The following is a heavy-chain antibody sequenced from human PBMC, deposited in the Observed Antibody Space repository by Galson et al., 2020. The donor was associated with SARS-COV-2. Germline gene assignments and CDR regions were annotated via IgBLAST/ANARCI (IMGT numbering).Heavy chain of an antibody. J-gene: IGHJ6*03. CDR1: GFTVSSNY. CDR3: ARGGGLNFLYDYMDV. D-gene: IGHD1-20*01. V-gene: IGHV3-66*02. CDR2: IYSGGSS. Sequence: GESLKISCAASGFTVSSNYMSWVRQAPGKGLEWVSVIYSGGSSYYADSVEGRFTISRDNSKNTLYLQMNSLRAEDSAVYYCARGGGLNFLYDYMDVWGKGTTVTISS.